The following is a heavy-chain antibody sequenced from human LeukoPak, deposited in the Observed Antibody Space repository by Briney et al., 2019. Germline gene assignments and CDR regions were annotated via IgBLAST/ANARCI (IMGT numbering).Heavy chain of an antibody. V-gene: IGHV2-70*04. Sequence: SGPTLVNPTRTLTLTCTFSGFSLSTSGMRVNWIRQPPGKALEWLARIDWDDDKFYSTSLKTRLTISKDTSKNQVVLTMTNMDPVDTATYYCARSPTKYCSGGSCYGAFDYWGQGTLVTVS. J-gene: IGHJ4*02. D-gene: IGHD2-15*01. CDR3: ARSPTKYCSGGSCYGAFDY. CDR1: GFSLSTSGMR. CDR2: IDWDDDK.